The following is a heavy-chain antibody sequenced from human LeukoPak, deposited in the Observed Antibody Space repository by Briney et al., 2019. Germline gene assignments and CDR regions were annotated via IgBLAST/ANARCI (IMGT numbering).Heavy chain of an antibody. D-gene: IGHD3-22*01. CDR2: IYYSGST. CDR1: GGSISSSSYY. J-gene: IGHJ4*02. Sequence: PSETLSLTCTVSGGSISSSSYYWGWIRQPPGKGLEWIGSIYYSGSTYYNPSLKSRVTISVDTSKNQFSLKLSSVTAADTAAYYCARGLDYDSWGQGTLVIVSS. V-gene: IGHV4-39*01. CDR3: ARGLDYDS.